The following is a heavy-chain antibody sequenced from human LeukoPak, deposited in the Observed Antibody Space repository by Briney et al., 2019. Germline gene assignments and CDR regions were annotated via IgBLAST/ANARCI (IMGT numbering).Heavy chain of an antibody. CDR1: GYTFTSYD. V-gene: IGHV1-8*01. Sequence: ASVKVSCKASGYTFTSYDINWVRQGTGQGLEWMGWMNPNSGKTGYAQKFQGRVSMTWSTSISTAYMELSGLRSEDTAVYYCAREPDYGDYFDYWGQGTLVTVSS. CDR2: MNPNSGKT. CDR3: AREPDYGDYFDY. D-gene: IGHD4-17*01. J-gene: IGHJ4*02.